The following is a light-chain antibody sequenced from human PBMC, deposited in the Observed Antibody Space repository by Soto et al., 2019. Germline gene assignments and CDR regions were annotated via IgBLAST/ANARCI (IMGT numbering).Light chain of an antibody. CDR2: KAS. CDR1: QSISSW. CDR3: QQYYSHYS. Sequence: DIQMTQSPSTLSASVGARVTITCRASQSISSWLAWYQQKPGKAPKLLIYKASNLQSGVPSRFSGSGSGTEFTHAIRSLQPDDVATYYCQQYYSHYSFGQGTKLEIK. V-gene: IGKV1-5*03. J-gene: IGKJ2*01.